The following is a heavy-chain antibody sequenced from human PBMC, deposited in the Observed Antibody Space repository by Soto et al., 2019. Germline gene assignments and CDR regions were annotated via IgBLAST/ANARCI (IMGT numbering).Heavy chain of an antibody. V-gene: IGHV1-2*02. Sequence: AARKSSCNASGSTFTGDCSHWGRQAPEKGPEWMGEISSESGGTRYAQKFQGRVTLTRDTSITTVYMELSNLSPDDTSVYYCGSAQIDQLGLFYCGQVCPVTVSS. CDR2: ISSESGGT. D-gene: IGHD2-21*01. CDR3: GSAQIDQLGLFY. CDR1: GSTFTGDC. J-gene: IGHJ1*01.